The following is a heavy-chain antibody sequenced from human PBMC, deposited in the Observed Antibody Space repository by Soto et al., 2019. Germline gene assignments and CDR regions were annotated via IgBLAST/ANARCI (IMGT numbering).Heavy chain of an antibody. CDR1: GYTFSDYY. J-gene: IGHJ5*02. V-gene: IGHV1-46*01. CDR2: ISPSGGST. Sequence: QVQLVQSGAEVKKPGASVKVSCKASGYTFSDYYMHWVRQAPGQGLEWMGIISPSGGSTYAQKFQGRVTVTRDTSTSTVYMELSSLRSEDTAVYYCARDGSSVWLTWFDPWGQGTLVTVSS. D-gene: IGHD6-19*01. CDR3: ARDGSSVWLTWFDP.